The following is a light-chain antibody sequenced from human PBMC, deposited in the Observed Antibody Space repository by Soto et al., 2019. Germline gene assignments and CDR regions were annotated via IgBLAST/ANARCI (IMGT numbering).Light chain of an antibody. CDR1: HSVRNN. CDR3: QQYTDWPPEYT. Sequence: EIVMTQSPVTLSVSPGERATLSCRASHSVRNNLAWYQQKPGQAPRLLIYGASTRATGIPARFSGSGSGTEFTLTISSLQFEDFAVYFCQQYTDWPPEYTFGQGTKLEIK. J-gene: IGKJ2*01. V-gene: IGKV3-15*01. CDR2: GAS.